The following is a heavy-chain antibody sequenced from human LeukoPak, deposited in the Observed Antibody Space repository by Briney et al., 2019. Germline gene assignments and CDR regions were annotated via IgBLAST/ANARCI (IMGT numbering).Heavy chain of an antibody. V-gene: IGHV4-39*01. CDR1: GGSISSSSYY. J-gene: IGHJ4*02. CDR3: ARRSGWYEVYFDY. D-gene: IGHD6-19*01. Sequence: PSETLSLTCTVSGGSISSSSYYWGWIRQPPGKGLEWIGSIYYSGSPYYNPSLKSRVTISVDTSKNQFSLKLSSVTAADTAVYYCARRSGWYEVYFDYWGQGTLVTVSS. CDR2: IYYSGSP.